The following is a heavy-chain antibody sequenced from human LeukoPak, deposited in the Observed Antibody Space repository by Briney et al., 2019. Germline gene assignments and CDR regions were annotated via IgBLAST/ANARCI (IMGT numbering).Heavy chain of an antibody. Sequence: SETLSLTYTVSGDTISSSSYYWGRLRQRPGKGLKWIGRIYYGVSTYYNHAIKSRVTISVGTSKNQFSLKLSSVTAADTAVYYGARHPKDDLWSGYPGRYGMDVWGQGTTVTVSS. D-gene: IGHD3-3*01. V-gene: IGHV4-39*01. J-gene: IGHJ6*02. CDR3: ARHPKDDLWSGYPGRYGMDV. CDR1: GDTISSSSYY. CDR2: IYYGVST.